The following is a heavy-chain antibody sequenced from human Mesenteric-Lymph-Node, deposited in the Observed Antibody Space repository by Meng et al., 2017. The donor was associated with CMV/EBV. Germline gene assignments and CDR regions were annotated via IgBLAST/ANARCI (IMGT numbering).Heavy chain of an antibody. CDR1: GFTFSSYS. D-gene: IGHD3-9*01. CDR3: ARELEDGVRYFDWLSAFDI. V-gene: IGHV3-21*01. CDR2: ISSSSSYI. Sequence: GGSLRLSCAASGFTFSSYSMNWFRQAPGKGLEWVSSISSSSSYIYYADSVKGRFTISRDNAKNSLYLQMNSLRAEDTAVYYCARELEDGVRYFDWLSAFDIWGQGTMVTVSS. J-gene: IGHJ3*02.